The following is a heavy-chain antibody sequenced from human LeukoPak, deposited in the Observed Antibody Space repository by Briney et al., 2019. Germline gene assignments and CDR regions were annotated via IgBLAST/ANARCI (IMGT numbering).Heavy chain of an antibody. CDR1: GYTFTGYY. Sequence: ASVKVSFKASGYTFTGYYMHWVRQAPGQGLAWMGWINPNSGGTNYAQKFQGRVTMTRDTSISTVYMEVSRLREDDRAGYFCVSGKLVRLFYWGQGTLVTVSS. CDR2: INPNSGGT. V-gene: IGHV1-2*02. J-gene: IGHJ4*02. D-gene: IGHD6-13*01. CDR3: VSGKLVRLFY.